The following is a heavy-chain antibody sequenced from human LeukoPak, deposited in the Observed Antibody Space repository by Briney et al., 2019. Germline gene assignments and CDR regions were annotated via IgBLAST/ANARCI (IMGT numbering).Heavy chain of an antibody. CDR1: GFTFSSYT. CDR2: ISSGSGTI. D-gene: IGHD6-6*01. J-gene: IGHJ4*02. Sequence: PGGSLRLSCAASGFTFSSYTINWVRQAPGKGLEWVSYISSGSGTIYYADSVKGRFTISRDNAKNSLYLQMNSLRAEDTAVYYCARGFIAARQRIDYWGQGTLVTVYS. V-gene: IGHV3-48*01. CDR3: ARGFIAARQRIDY.